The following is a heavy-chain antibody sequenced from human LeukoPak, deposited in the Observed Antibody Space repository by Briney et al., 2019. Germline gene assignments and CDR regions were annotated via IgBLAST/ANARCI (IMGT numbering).Heavy chain of an antibody. V-gene: IGHV1-69*13. CDR1: GGTFRSYA. J-gene: IGHJ5*02. CDR3: ARGRLLWFGESPLGFDP. CDR2: IIPIFDIA. Sequence: ASVKVSCKASGGTFRSYAFNWVRQAPGQGLEWMGGIIPIFDIANYAQKFQGRVTITADESTSTAYMELSSLRSEDTAVYYCARGRLLWFGESPLGFDPWGQGTLVTVSS. D-gene: IGHD3-10*01.